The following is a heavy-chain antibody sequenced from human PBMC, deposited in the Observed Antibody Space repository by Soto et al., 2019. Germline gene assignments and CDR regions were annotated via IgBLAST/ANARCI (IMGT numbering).Heavy chain of an antibody. Sequence: LTCTVSGGSISNYYCNWIRQPAGKGLEWIGRIDTSGSTNYNPSLKSRVTMSVDTSKQEFSLKLSSVTAADTALYYCARGGQDFWSGPFDYWGRGALVTVSS. V-gene: IGHV4-4*07. CDR1: GGSISNYY. J-gene: IGHJ4*02. D-gene: IGHD3-3*01. CDR2: IDTSGST. CDR3: ARGGQDFWSGPFDY.